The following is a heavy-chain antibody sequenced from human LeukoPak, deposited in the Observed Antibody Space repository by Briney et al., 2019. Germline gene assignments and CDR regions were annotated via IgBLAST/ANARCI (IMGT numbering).Heavy chain of an antibody. D-gene: IGHD6-13*01. J-gene: IGHJ5*02. V-gene: IGHV1-69*06. Sequence: SVKVSCKASGGTFSNYAVSWVRQAPGQGLEWMGGIIPIFGTANYAQKFRGRVTITADKSTRTAYMELSSLRSEDTAVYYCARDQQLVPSNWFDPWGQGTLVTVSS. CDR1: GGTFSNYA. CDR3: ARDQQLVPSNWFDP. CDR2: IIPIFGTA.